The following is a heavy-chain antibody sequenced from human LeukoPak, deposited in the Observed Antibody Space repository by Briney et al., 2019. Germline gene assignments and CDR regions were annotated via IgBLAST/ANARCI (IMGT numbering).Heavy chain of an antibody. CDR2: INASGGST. J-gene: IGHJ6*03. V-gene: IGHV3-23*01. CDR3: AKVMKGSERLTMVRGVIIKTAGLYYMDV. CDR1: GFTLSSYA. Sequence: PEGSLRLSCAASGFTLSSYAMSWVRQAPGKGLEWVSSINASGGSTNYADSVKGRFTISRDNSKNTVYLQMNSLRAEDTAVYYCAKVMKGSERLTMVRGVIIKTAGLYYMDVWGKGTTVTVSS. D-gene: IGHD3-10*01.